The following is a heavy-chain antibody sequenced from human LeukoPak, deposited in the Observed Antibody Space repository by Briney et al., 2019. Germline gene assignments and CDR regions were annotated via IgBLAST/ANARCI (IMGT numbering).Heavy chain of an antibody. CDR3: AKSIRPTDTNSWYLHFDY. CDR1: GFTFSSYS. V-gene: IGHV3-23*01. CDR2: IGGLDSST. D-gene: IGHD6-13*01. Sequence: GGSLRLSCAASGFTFSSYSMNWVRQAPGKGLEWVSSIGGLDSSTNYADSVKGRFTISRDNSKNTLFLQMNSLRAEDTAVYYCAKSIRPTDTNSWYLHFDYWGQGALVTVSS. J-gene: IGHJ4*02.